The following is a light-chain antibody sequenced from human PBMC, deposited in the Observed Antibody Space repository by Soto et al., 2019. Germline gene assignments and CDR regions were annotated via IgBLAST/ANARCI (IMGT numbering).Light chain of an antibody. CDR1: SSNIGSNY. V-gene: IGLV1-47*01. CDR3: AAWDDSLSGVV. Sequence: QSVLTRPPSASGTPGQRVTISCSGSSSNIGSNYVYWYQQLPGTVPQLLIYRNSERPSGVPDRFSGSKCGTSASLAISGLRSEDEADYYCAAWDDSLSGVVFGGGTKVTVL. CDR2: RNS. J-gene: IGLJ2*01.